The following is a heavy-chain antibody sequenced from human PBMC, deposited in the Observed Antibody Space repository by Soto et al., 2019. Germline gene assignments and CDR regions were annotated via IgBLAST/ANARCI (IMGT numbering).Heavy chain of an antibody. D-gene: IGHD2-2*01. CDR1: GFIFNNAG. Sequence: GGSLRLSCEASGFIFNNAGMNWVRQSPGKGLEWVGHIKSKGDGGTTDYAAPVKGRFIISRDDSKKTLYLQMDSLKTEDTAVYYCTTACGTTCYWSYYGMDVWGQGTTVTVSS. V-gene: IGHV3-15*01. J-gene: IGHJ6*02. CDR2: IKSKGDGGTT. CDR3: TTACGTTCYWSYYGMDV.